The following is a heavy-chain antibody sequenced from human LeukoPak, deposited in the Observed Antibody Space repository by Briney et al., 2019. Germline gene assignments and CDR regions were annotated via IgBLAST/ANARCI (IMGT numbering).Heavy chain of an antibody. Sequence: ASVKVSCKASGYAFTGYYMHWVRQAPGQGLEWMGRINPNSGGTNYAQKFQGRVTMTRDTSISTAYMELSRLRSDDTAVYYCAREKVRQSGMDVWGQGTTVTVSS. V-gene: IGHV1-2*06. D-gene: IGHD2-2*01. J-gene: IGHJ6*02. CDR3: AREKVRQSGMDV. CDR2: INPNSGGT. CDR1: GYAFTGYY.